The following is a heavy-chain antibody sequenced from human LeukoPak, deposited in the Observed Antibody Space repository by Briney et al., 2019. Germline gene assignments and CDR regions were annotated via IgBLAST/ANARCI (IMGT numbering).Heavy chain of an antibody. CDR2: IYYSGST. V-gene: IGHV4-61*01. CDR3: ARDGPPHPYCSGGSCYYYYGMDV. J-gene: IGHJ6*04. CDR1: GGSASSGSYY. Sequence: SETLSLTCTVSGGSASSGSYYWSWIRQPPGKGLEWIGYIYYSGSTNYNPSLKSRVTISVDTSKNQFSLKLSSVTAADTAVYYCARDGPPHPYCSGGSCYYYYGMDVWGKGTTVTVSS. D-gene: IGHD2-15*01.